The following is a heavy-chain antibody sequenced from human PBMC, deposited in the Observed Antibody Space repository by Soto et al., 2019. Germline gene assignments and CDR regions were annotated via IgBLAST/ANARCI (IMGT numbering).Heavy chain of an antibody. V-gene: IGHV3-30*18. J-gene: IGHJ6*02. Sequence: QVQLMESGGSVLQPGRSLRLSCAASGFTFSSYGMHWVRQAPGKGLEWVTIISNDGSIQYYGDSVKGRFTVSRDNSKNTLFLEMNSLTAEDTATYYCAKDRRDSSGTCSRCFGMDVWGQGTXVXXS. CDR2: ISNDGSIQ. CDR1: GFTFSSYG. CDR3: AKDRRDSSGTCSRCFGMDV. D-gene: IGHD3-22*01.